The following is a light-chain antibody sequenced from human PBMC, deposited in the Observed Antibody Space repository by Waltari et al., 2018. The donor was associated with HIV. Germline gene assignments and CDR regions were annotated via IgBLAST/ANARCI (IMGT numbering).Light chain of an antibody. CDR2: GNN. J-gene: IGLJ3*02. CDR3: QSYDSSLSGHWV. CDR1: SSHICAGYP. Sequence: QSVLTQPPSVSGAPGQRGTIPCTGSSSHICAGYPVHWYQQLPGTAPKLLIYGNNNRPSGVPDRFSGSKSVTSASLAITGLQAEDEADYYCQSYDSSLSGHWVFGGGTKLTVL. V-gene: IGLV1-40*01.